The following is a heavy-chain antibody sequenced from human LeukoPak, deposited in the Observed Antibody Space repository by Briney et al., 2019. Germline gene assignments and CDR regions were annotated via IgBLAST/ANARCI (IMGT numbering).Heavy chain of an antibody. J-gene: IGHJ4*02. V-gene: IGHV3-30*04. CDR1: GFTFSSYA. CDR3: ARVTGYRIEDYFDY. Sequence: GGSLRLSCAASGFTFSSYAMHWVRQAPGKGLEWVAVISYDGSNKYYADSVKGRFTISRDNSKNTLYLQMNSLRAEDTAVYYCARVTGYRIEDYFDYWGQGTLVTVSS. D-gene: IGHD6-13*01. CDR2: ISYDGSNK.